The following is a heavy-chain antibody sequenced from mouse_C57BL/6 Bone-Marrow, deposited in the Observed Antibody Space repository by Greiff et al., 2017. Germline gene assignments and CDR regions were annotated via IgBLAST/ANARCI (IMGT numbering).Heavy chain of an antibody. Sequence: VQLQQSGAELARPGASVKLSCKASGYTFTSYGISWVKQRTGQGLEWIGEIYPRSGNTYYNEKFKGKATLTADKSSSTAYMELHSLTSEDSAVYICARSHYYGSSHDYWGQGTTLTVSS. D-gene: IGHD1-1*01. V-gene: IGHV1-81*01. CDR3: ARSHYYGSSHDY. J-gene: IGHJ2*01. CDR1: GYTFTSYG. CDR2: IYPRSGNT.